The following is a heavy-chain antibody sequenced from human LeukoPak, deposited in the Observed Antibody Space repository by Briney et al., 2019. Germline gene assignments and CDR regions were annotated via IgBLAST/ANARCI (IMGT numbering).Heavy chain of an antibody. CDR1: GYNFTDYY. D-gene: IGHD2-2*01. Sequence: ASVKVSCKASGYNFTDYYIYWVRQAPGQGLEWMGWLSPTSGTANYAQTFQGRVTMTGDTSISTGYMELSRLRSDDTAVYYCARVYPTRGVPAAYFDLWGHGTLVTVSS. CDR3: ARVYPTRGVPAAYFDL. CDR2: LSPTSGTA. J-gene: IGHJ5*02. V-gene: IGHV1-2*02.